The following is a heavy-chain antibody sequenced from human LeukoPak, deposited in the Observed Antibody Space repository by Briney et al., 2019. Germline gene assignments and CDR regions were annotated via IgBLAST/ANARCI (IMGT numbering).Heavy chain of an antibody. CDR3: ARGDCSSISCYHNWFDP. D-gene: IGHD2-2*01. V-gene: IGHV3-7*01. Sequence: GGSLRLSCAASGFTFSSYWMSWVRQAPGRGLEWVANIKQDGSEKYYVDSVKGRFTISRDNAKNSLYLQMNSLRAEDTAVYYCARGDCSSISCYHNWFDPWGQGTLVTVSS. CDR2: IKQDGSEK. CDR1: GFTFSSYW. J-gene: IGHJ5*02.